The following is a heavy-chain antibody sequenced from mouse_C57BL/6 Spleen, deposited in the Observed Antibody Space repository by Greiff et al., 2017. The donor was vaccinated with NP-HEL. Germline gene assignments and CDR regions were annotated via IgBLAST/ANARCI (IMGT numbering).Heavy chain of an antibody. CDR1: GFTFSSYG. CDR3: ARHEYTLVSEVYFEY. V-gene: IGHV5-6*01. J-gene: IGHJ2*01. Sequence: EVKLMESGGDLVKPGGSLKLSCAASGFTFSSYGMSWVRQTPDKRLEWVATISSGGSYTYYPDSVKGRFTISRDNAKNTLYLQMSSLKSEDTATYYCARHEYTLVSEVYFEYWGQGTTLTVSS. D-gene: IGHD6-2*01. CDR2: ISSGGSYT.